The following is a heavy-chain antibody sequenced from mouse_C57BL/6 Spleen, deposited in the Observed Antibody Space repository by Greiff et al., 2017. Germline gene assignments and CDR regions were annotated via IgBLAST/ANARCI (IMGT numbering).Heavy chain of an antibody. J-gene: IGHJ3*01. Sequence: EVQVVESGGGLVQSGRSLRLSCATSGFTFSDFYMEWVRQAPGKGLEWIAASRNKANDYTTEYSASVKGRFIVSRDTSQSILYLQMNALRAEDTAIYYCARDEGSPGWFAYWGQGTLVTVSA. CDR2: SRNKANDYTT. CDR1: GFTFSDFY. CDR3: ARDEGSPGWFAY. V-gene: IGHV7-1*01.